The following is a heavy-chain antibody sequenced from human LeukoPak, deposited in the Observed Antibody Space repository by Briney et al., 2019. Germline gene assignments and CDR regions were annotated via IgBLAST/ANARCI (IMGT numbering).Heavy chain of an antibody. CDR2: INPSPGST. CDR1: GYTFTNYY. CDR3: ARGGLLQKYNCFDP. Sequence: GASVKVSCKASGYTFTNYYMQWVRQAPGQGLEWIGIINPSPGSTTYAQKFQGRVTMARDTSTSTVYMELSSLRSEDTAVYYRARGGLLQKYNCFDPWGQGTLVTVSS. V-gene: IGHV1-46*01. D-gene: IGHD3-10*01. J-gene: IGHJ5*02.